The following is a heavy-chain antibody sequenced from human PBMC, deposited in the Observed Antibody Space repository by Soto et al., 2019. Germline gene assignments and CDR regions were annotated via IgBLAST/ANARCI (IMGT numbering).Heavy chain of an antibody. Sequence: SVKVSCKASGGTFSSYAISWVRQAPGQGLEWMGGIIPIFGTADYAQKFQGRVTITADESTSTAYMDLSSLRSEDTAVYYCARHLGGNHYYYVMDVWGQGTTVTVSS. CDR3: ARHLGGNHYYYVMDV. CDR2: IIPIFGTA. D-gene: IGHD3-16*01. J-gene: IGHJ6*02. CDR1: GGTFSSYA. V-gene: IGHV1-69*13.